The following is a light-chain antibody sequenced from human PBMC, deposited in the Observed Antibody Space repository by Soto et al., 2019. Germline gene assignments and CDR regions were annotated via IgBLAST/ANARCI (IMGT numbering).Light chain of an antibody. CDR1: QSVLYSSNNKNY. V-gene: IGKV4-1*01. J-gene: IGKJ1*01. Sequence: IVMTQSPASLAVSLGESATINCKSSQSVLYSSNNKNYLAWYQQKPGQPPKLLIYWASTRVYVGPDRFSGSGSGTDFTLTIISLQAEDVAVYYCQQYYSTPRTFGDGTKVESK. CDR2: WAS. CDR3: QQYYSTPRT.